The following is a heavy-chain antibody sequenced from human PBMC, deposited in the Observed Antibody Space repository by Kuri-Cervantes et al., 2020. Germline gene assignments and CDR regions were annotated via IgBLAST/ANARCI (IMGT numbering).Heavy chain of an antibody. D-gene: IGHD3-3*01. CDR2: ITWNSGSI. J-gene: IGHJ6*03. CDR1: GFTFDEYG. Sequence: LSLTCAASGFTFDEYGMHWVRQAPGKGLEWVSGITWNSGSIGYADSVEGRFTISRDNAKNSLYLQMNSLRAEDTAVYYCARDHAYYDFWSGPLGYYYYYMDVWGKGTTVTVSS. V-gene: IGHV3-9*01. CDR3: ARDHAYYDFWSGPLGYYYYYMDV.